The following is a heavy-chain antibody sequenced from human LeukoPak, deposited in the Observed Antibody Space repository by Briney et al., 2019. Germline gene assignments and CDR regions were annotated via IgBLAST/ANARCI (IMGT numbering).Heavy chain of an antibody. CDR1: GGTISRHY. V-gene: IGHV4-59*11. CDR3: ARDRRRDRLHAFDI. D-gene: IGHD1-26*01. J-gene: IGHJ3*02. Sequence: PSETLSLTCTVSGGTISRHYWSWIRQPPGKGLEWIAYIDYSGSTNYNPSLKSRLTIPLDASNNQFSLKLSSVTAADTALYYCARDRRRDRLHAFDIWGQGTMVTVSS. CDR2: IDYSGST.